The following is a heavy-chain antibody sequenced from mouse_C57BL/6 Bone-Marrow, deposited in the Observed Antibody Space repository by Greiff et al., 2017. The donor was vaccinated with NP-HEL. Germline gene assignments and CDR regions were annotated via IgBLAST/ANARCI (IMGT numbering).Heavy chain of an antibody. J-gene: IGHJ2*01. V-gene: IGHV1-54*01. CDR1: GYAFTNYL. D-gene: IGHD1-1*01. CDR3: AILRSYYFDY. CDR2: INPGSGGT. Sequence: VQLQQSGAELVRPGTSVKVSCKASGYAFTNYLIEWVKQRPGQGLEWIGVINPGSGGTNYNEKFKGKATLTSDKSSSTAYMQLSSLTSEDSAVYFCAILRSYYFDYWGQGTTLTVSS.